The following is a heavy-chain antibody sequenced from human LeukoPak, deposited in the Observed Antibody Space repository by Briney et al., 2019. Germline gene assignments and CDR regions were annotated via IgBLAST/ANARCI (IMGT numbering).Heavy chain of an antibody. CDR1: GGSFSGYY. CDR2: INHSGST. Sequence: SETLSLTCAVYGGSFSGYYWSWIRQPPGKGLEWIGEINHSGSTNYNPSLKSRVTISVDTSKNQFSLKLSSVTAADTAVYYCASDSGSCLLENWGQGTLVTVSS. CDR3: ASDSGSCLLEN. V-gene: IGHV4-34*01. J-gene: IGHJ4*02. D-gene: IGHD2-15*01.